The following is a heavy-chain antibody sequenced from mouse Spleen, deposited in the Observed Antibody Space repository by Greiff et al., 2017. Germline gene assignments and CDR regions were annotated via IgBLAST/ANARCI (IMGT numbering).Heavy chain of an antibody. V-gene: IGHV1-4*01. J-gene: IGHJ4*01. CDR2: INPSSGYT. CDR1: GYTFTSYT. D-gene: IGHD2-3*01. CDR3: ARRGAIYDGYYDSYAMDY. Sequence: QVQLQQSGAELARPGASVKMSCKASGYTFTSYTMHWVKQRPGQGLEWIGYINPSSGYTKYNQKFKDKATLTADKSSSTAYMQLSSLTSEDSAVYYCARRGAIYDGYYDSYAMDYWGQGTSVTVSS.